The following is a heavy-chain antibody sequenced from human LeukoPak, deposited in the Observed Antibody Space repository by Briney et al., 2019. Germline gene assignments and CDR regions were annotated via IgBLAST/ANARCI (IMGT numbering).Heavy chain of an antibody. CDR2: IYYSGST. V-gene: IGHV4-59*08. Sequence: PSETLSLTCTVSGGSISSYYWSWIRQPPGKGLEWIGYIYYSGSTNYNPSLKSRVTISVDTSKNQFSLKLSSMTAADTAVYYCARRGMSLGYCSGGSCEGWFDPWGQGTLVTVSS. J-gene: IGHJ5*02. D-gene: IGHD2-15*01. CDR3: ARRGMSLGYCSGGSCEGWFDP. CDR1: GGSISSYY.